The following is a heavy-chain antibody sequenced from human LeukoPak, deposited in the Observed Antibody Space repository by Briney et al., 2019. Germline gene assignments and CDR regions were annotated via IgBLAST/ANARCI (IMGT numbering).Heavy chain of an antibody. CDR3: ARVSGGVRGGPFDY. V-gene: IGHV3-74*01. CDR1: GFAFSTYW. CDR2: INSDGSSS. D-gene: IGHD3-10*01. Sequence: GGSLRLSCAASGFAFSTYWMHWVRQAPGKGLVWVSRINSDGSSSSYADSVEGRFTISRDNAKNTLYLQMNSLRAEDTAVYYCARVSGGVRGGPFDYWSQGTLVTVSS. J-gene: IGHJ4*02.